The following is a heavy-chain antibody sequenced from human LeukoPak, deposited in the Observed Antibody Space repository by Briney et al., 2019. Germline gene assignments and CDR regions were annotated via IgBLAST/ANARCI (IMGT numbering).Heavy chain of an antibody. D-gene: IGHD2-2*02. CDR2: ISAYNGNT. CDR3: ARVVVVVPAAINYMDV. Sequence: ASVKVSCKASGYTFTSYGISWVRQAPGQGLEWMGWISAYNGNTNYAQKLQGRVTMTTDTSTSTAYMELRSLRSDDTAVYYCARVVVVVPAAINYMDVWGKGTTVTVSS. CDR1: GYTFTSYG. J-gene: IGHJ6*03. V-gene: IGHV1-18*01.